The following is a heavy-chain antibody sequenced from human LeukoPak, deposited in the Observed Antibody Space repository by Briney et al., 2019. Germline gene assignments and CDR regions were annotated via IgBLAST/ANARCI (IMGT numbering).Heavy chain of an antibody. Sequence: PGRSLRLSCAASGFIFSSYVMHWVRQAPGKGLEWVAVIWYDGSNKYYADSVKGRFTISRDNSKNTLYLQMNSLRAEDTAVYYCARAQVGSGWYNGDYWGQGTLVTVSS. CDR1: GFIFSSYV. J-gene: IGHJ4*02. CDR2: IWYDGSNK. CDR3: ARAQVGSGWYNGDY. D-gene: IGHD6-19*01. V-gene: IGHV3-33*08.